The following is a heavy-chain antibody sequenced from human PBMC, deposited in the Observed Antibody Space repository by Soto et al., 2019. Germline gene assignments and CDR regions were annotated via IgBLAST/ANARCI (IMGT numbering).Heavy chain of an antibody. J-gene: IGHJ6*02. CDR3: ARSQGSSTSLEIYYYYYYGMDV. CDR1: GGTFGSYA. V-gene: IGHV1-69*01. Sequence: QVQLVQSGAEVQKPGSSVKVSCKASGGTFGSYAISWVRQAPGQGLEWMGGIIPIPGTANYAQKFQGRVTNAGDESTSTAYMELSSLRSEDTAVYYCARSQGSSTSLEIYYYYYYGMDVLGQGTTVTVSS. CDR2: IIPIPGTA. D-gene: IGHD2-2*01.